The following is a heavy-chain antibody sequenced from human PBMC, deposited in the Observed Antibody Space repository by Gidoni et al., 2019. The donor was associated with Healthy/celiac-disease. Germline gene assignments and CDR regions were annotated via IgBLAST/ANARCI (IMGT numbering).Heavy chain of an antibody. D-gene: IGHD4-17*01. V-gene: IGHV3-74*01. CDR3: ARVLTVTPYYYYGMDV. Sequence: FTFSSYWMHWVRQAPGKGLVWVSRNNSDGSSTSYADSVKGRFTISRDNAKNTLYLQMNSLRAEDTAVYYCARVLTVTPYYYYGMDVWGQGTTVTVSS. J-gene: IGHJ6*02. CDR2: NNSDGSST. CDR1: FTFSSYW.